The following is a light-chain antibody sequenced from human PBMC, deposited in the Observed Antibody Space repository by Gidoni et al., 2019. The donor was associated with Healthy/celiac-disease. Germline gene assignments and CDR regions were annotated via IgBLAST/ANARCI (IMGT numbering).Light chain of an antibody. V-gene: IGKV1-8*01. CDR3: QQYYSYPPLT. J-gene: IGKJ4*01. Sequence: AIRMTQSPSSFSASTGDRVTITFRASQGISSYLAWYQQKPGKAPKLRIYAASTLQSGVPSRFSGSGSGTDFTLIISCLQSEDFATYYCQQYYSYPPLTFGGGTKVEIK. CDR1: QGISSY. CDR2: AAS.